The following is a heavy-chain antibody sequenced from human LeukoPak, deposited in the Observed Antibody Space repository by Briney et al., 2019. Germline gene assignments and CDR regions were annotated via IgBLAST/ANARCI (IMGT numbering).Heavy chain of an antibody. D-gene: IGHD6-13*01. CDR2: IYHSGST. Sequence: SGTLSLTCAVSGDSISSSNWWSWVRQPPGKGLEWIGEIYHSGSTNYNPSLKSRVTISVDTSKNQFSLKLSSVTAADTAVYYCARASSYSSSWWPFDYWGQGTLVTVSS. V-gene: IGHV4-4*02. J-gene: IGHJ4*02. CDR3: ARASSYSSSWWPFDY. CDR1: GDSISSSNW.